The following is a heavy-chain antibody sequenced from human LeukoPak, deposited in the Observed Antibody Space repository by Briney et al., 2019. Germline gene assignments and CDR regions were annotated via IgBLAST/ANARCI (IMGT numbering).Heavy chain of an antibody. CDR1: GGSISSSSYY. D-gene: IGHD4/OR15-4a*01. CDR3: ARHANSDAFDI. CDR2: IYHTGST. J-gene: IGHJ3*02. Sequence: PSETLSLTCTVSGGSISSSSYYWSWLRQPPGKGLEWIGYIYHTGSTNSNPSLKSRVTISVDTSKNQFSLKLSSVTAADTAVYYCARHANSDAFDIWGQGTMVTVSS. V-gene: IGHV4-61*01.